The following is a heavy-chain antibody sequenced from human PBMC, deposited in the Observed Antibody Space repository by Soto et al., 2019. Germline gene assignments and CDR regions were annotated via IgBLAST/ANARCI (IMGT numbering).Heavy chain of an antibody. V-gene: IGHV3-72*01. Sequence: EVQLVESGGGLVQPGGSLRLSCAASGFTFSDHYMDWVRQAPGKGLEWVGRTRNKANSYTTEYAASVKGRFTISRDDSKNSLYLQMNSLKTEDTAVYYCARGSNGDYLFDYWGQGTLVTVSS. CDR3: ARGSNGDYLFDY. CDR1: GFTFSDHY. CDR2: TRNKANSYTT. D-gene: IGHD4-17*01. J-gene: IGHJ4*02.